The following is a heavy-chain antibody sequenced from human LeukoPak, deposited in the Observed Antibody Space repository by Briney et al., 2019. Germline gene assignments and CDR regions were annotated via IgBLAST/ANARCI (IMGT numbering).Heavy chain of an antibody. Sequence: GGSLRLSCAASGFIFSNYAMSWVRQAPGKGLVWVSRIKSDGSTIYADSVKGRFTISRDNAKNTLYLQMNSLRAEDTAIYYCARAVTYFYGSVTYDWFDPWGQGTLVTVSS. CDR1: GFIFSNYA. CDR2: IKSDGST. D-gene: IGHD3-10*01. CDR3: ARAVTYFYGSVTYDWFDP. J-gene: IGHJ5*02. V-gene: IGHV3-74*01.